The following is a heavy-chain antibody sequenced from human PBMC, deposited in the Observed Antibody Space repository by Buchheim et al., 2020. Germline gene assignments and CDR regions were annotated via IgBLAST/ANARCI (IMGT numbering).Heavy chain of an antibody. D-gene: IGHD3-22*01. CDR1: GGTFSSYA. Sequence: QVQLVQSGAEVKKPGSSVKVSCKASGGTFSSYAISWVRQAPGQGLEWMGVIIPIFGTANYAQKSQGRVTITADASTSTAYMELSSLRSEDTAVYYCARDPTYYYDSSGSGEGYFDYWGQGTL. J-gene: IGHJ4*02. CDR3: ARDPTYYYDSSGSGEGYFDY. V-gene: IGHV1-69*01. CDR2: IIPIFGTA.